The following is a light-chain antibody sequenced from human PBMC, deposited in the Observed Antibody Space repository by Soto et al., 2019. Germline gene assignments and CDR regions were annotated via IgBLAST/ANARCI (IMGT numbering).Light chain of an antibody. CDR3: QSGDSSGSYVV. V-gene: IGLV3-25*03. CDR1: ALPKQY. Sequence: SSELTQPPSVSVSPGQTARITCSGDALPKQYAYWYQQKPGQAPMSLIYKDSERPSGIPERFSGSSSGTIVTLTISGVQAEDEADYYCQSGDSSGSYVVFGGGTKLTVL. CDR2: KDS. J-gene: IGLJ2*01.